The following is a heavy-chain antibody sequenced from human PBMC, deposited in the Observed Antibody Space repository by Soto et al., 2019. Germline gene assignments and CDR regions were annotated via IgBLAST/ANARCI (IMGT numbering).Heavy chain of an antibody. V-gene: IGHV3-43*01. Sequence: GDPLRLLCPASGFRFDDYNIHCLHQAPGKGMECVTLIGCNDGDVYYAGSVKGSFANSRDGSTESVSLQMTSVKREDTGLCDGARETLSFGSALDVWGQGTLVTVSS. CDR2: IGCNDGDV. CDR1: GFRFDDYN. J-gene: IGHJ4*01. D-gene: IGHD3-3*01. CDR3: ARETLSFGSALDV.